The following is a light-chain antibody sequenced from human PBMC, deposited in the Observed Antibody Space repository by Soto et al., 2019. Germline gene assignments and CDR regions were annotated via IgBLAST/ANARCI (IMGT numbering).Light chain of an antibody. CDR1: QSISSW. CDR2: DAS. V-gene: IGKV1-5*01. CDR3: QKYNSYSQT. Sequence: DIQMTQSPSTLSASVGDRVTIACRASQSISSWLAWYQQKPGKAPKLLIYDASSLESGVPSRFSGSGSGTEFTLTISSLQTDDFETYYCQKYNSYSQTLGQGTRWIS. J-gene: IGKJ1*01.